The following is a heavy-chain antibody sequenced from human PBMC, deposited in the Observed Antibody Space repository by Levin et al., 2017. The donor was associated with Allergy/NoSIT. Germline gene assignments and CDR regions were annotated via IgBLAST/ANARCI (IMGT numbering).Heavy chain of an antibody. Sequence: LSLTCAASGFTFSSYGMHWVRQAPGKGLEWVAVIWYDGSNKYYADSVKGRFTISRDNSKNTLYLQMNSLRAEDTAVYYCARDLTPKTAGPNDAFDSWGQGTMVTVSS. CDR2: IWYDGSNK. D-gene: IGHD2-15*01. CDR3: ARDLTPKTAGPNDAFDS. J-gene: IGHJ3*02. CDR1: GFTFSSYG. V-gene: IGHV3-33*01.